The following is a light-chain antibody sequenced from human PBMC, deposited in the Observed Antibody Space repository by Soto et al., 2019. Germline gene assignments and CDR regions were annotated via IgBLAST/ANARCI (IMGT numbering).Light chain of an antibody. CDR2: DVT. J-gene: IGLJ1*01. V-gene: IGLV2-14*01. CDR1: SSDVGGYNY. Sequence: QSVLTQPASVSGSPGQSITISCTGTSSDVGGYNYVSWYQQHPVKAPKLMIYDVTNRPSGVSDRFSGSKSGNTASLTISGLQAEDEADYYCSSYTSSSTPYVCGTGTKVTVL. CDR3: SSYTSSSTPYV.